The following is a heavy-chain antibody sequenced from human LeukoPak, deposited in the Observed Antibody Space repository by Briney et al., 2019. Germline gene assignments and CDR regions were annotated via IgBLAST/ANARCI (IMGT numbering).Heavy chain of an antibody. Sequence: SVKVSCKASRGTFSSYAISWVRQAPGQGLEWMGRIIPIFGIANYAQKFQGRVTITADKSTSTAYMELSSLRSEDTAVYYCASPGGYSYGRDGFDYWGQGTLVTVSS. CDR2: IIPIFGIA. V-gene: IGHV1-69*04. CDR3: ASPGGYSYGRDGFDY. J-gene: IGHJ4*02. CDR1: RGTFSSYA. D-gene: IGHD5-18*01.